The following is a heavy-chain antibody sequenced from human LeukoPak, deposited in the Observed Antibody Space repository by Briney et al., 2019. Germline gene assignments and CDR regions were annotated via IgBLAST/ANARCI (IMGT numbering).Heavy chain of an antibody. J-gene: IGHJ6*03. D-gene: IGHD4-17*01. CDR2: IYYSGST. CDR1: GGSISSYY. CDR3: ARGYGDYYYYYMDV. V-gene: IGHV4-59*01. Sequence: SETLSLTCTVSGGSISSYYWSWIRQPPGKGLEWIGYIYYSGSTNYNPSLKSRVTISVDTSKNQFSLKLSSVTAADTAVYYCARGYGDYYYYYMDVWGKGTTVTLSS.